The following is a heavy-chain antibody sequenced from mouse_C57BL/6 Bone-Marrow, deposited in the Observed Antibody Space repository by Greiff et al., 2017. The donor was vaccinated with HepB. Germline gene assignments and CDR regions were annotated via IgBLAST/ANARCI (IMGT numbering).Heavy chain of an antibody. CDR3: AREENYYGSSLFDY. V-gene: IGHV5-4*01. CDR2: ISDGGSYT. J-gene: IGHJ2*01. CDR1: GFTFSSYA. Sequence: EVKLVESGGGLVKPGGSLKLSCAASGFTFSSYAMSWVRQTPEKRLEWVATISDGGSYTYYPDNVKGRFTISRDNAKNNLYLQMSHLKSEDTAMYYCAREENYYGSSLFDYWGQGTTLTVSS. D-gene: IGHD1-1*01.